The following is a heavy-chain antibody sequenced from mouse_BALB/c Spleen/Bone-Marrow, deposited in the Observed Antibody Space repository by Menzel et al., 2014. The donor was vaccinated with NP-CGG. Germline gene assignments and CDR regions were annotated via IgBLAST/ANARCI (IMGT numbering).Heavy chain of an antibody. CDR1: GLSLXGYG. CDR2: IWGDGST. D-gene: IGHD2-4*01. Sequence: VMLVESGPGLVAPSQSLSITCTVSGLSLXGYGVSWVRQPPGKGLEWLGMIWGDGSTDYNSALKSRLSISKDNSKSXVFLKMNSLQTDDTARYYCARDSFLITRALDYWGQGTSVTVSS. V-gene: IGHV2-6-7*01. J-gene: IGHJ4*01. CDR3: ARDSFLITRALDY.